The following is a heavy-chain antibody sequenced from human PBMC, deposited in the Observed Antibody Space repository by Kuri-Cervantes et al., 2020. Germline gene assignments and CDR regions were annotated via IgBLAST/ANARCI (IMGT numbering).Heavy chain of an antibody. V-gene: IGHV1-18*01. J-gene: IGHJ6*02. CDR2: ISAYNGNT. CDR1: GYTFTSYG. CDR3: ARDHPPYYYYYGMDV. Sequence: ASVKVSCKASGYTFTSYGISWVRQAPGQGLEWVGWISAYNGNTNYAQKLQGRVTMTTDTSTSTAYMELRSLRSDDTAVYYCARDHPPYYYYYGMDVWGQGTAVTVSS.